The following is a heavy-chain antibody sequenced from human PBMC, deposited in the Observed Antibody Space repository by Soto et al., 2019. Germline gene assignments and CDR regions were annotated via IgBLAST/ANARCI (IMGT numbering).Heavy chain of an antibody. J-gene: IGHJ5*02. CDR1: GGSIISGDYY. Sequence: TLSLTCTVSGGSIISGDYYWSWIRQPPGKGLEWIGYIYYSGSTNYNPSLKSRITINPDTSKNQFSLQLNSVTPEDTAVYYCARVSGYYGSGSYYRTGWFDPWGQGTLVTVSS. D-gene: IGHD3-10*01. CDR2: IYYSGST. CDR3: ARVSGYYGSGSYYRTGWFDP. V-gene: IGHV4-30-4*01.